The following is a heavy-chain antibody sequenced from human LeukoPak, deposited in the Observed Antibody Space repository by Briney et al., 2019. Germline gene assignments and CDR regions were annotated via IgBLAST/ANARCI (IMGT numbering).Heavy chain of an antibody. CDR1: GGSFSGYY. CDR2: INHSGST. V-gene: IGHV4-34*01. J-gene: IGHJ4*02. CDR3: AGGIGLEVPKYVDF. D-gene: IGHD3-3*01. Sequence: PSETLSLTCAVYGGSFSGYYWSWIRQPPGKGLEWIGEINHSGSTNYNPSLKSRVTISVDTSKNQFSLKLRSVTAADTAVYYCAGGIGLEVPKYVDFWGQGNLVTVSS.